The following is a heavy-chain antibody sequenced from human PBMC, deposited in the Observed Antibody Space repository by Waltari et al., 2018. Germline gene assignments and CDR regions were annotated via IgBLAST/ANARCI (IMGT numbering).Heavy chain of an antibody. D-gene: IGHD3-10*01. CDR1: GGTFSSYA. J-gene: IGHJ6*03. V-gene: IGHV1-69*05. CDR2: ISPIFGTA. CDR3: ARDDVAMVRGVNVHYYYMDV. Sequence: QVQLVQSGAEVKKPGSSVKVSCKASGGTFSSYAISWVRQAPGQGLEWMGGISPIFGTANYAQKFQGRVTITTDESTSTAYMELSILRSEDTAVYYCARDDVAMVRGVNVHYYYMDVWGKGTTVTVSS.